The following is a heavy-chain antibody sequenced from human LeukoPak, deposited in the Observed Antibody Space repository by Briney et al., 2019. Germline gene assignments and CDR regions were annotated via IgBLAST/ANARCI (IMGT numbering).Heavy chain of an antibody. CDR3: ARDRVKNIVVVTAPDY. J-gene: IGHJ4*02. D-gene: IGHD2-21*02. CDR2: LIPIFGTA. Sequence: GASVKVSCKASGGTFSSYAISWVRQAPGQGLEWMGRLIPIFGTANYAQKFQGRVTITTDESTTTAYMELSSLRSEDTAVYYCARDRVKNIVVVTAPDYWGQGTLVTVSS. V-gene: IGHV1-69*05. CDR1: GGTFSSYA.